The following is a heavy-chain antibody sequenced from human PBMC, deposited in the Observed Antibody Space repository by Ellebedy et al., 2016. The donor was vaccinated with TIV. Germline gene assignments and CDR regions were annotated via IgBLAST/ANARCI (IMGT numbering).Heavy chain of an antibody. V-gene: IGHV3-23*01. CDR2: FSGSATIT. Sequence: GGSLRLSXAASGFTFGTYGMNWVRQAPGKGLEWVSTFSGSATITYADSVKGRFTISRDNSKNTLYLQMNTLRAEDTAVYYCATRRACSSGVCYGLDYWGQGTLVTVSS. J-gene: IGHJ4*02. D-gene: IGHD2-8*01. CDR3: ATRRACSSGVCYGLDY. CDR1: GFTFGTYG.